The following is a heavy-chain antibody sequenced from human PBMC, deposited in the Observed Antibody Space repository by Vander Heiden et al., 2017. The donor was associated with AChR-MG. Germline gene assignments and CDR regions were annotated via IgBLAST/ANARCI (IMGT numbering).Heavy chain of an antibody. CDR2: MIPIFGAA. Sequence: QVHLVQSGAEVKEPGSSVKVSCKASGGTFSTFGTSWVRQAPGQGLEWMGGMIPIFGAANYAQKFQGRLTITADTSTTTVYMELSSLRPDDTAVYYCARLTSGADDFWGQGTLVTVTS. CDR3: ARLTSGADDF. V-gene: IGHV1-69*14. CDR1: GGTFSTFG. J-gene: IGHJ4*02.